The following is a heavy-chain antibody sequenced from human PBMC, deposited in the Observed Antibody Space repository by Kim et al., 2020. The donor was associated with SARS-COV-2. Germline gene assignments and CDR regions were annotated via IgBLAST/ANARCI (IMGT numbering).Heavy chain of an antibody. CDR3: ARGADIY. V-gene: IGHV3-7*03. D-gene: IGHD3-9*01. J-gene: IGHJ4*02. Sequence: DGSQKTSVDSVKGRFTISRGNARNSLYLQMNSLRAEDTAVYYCARGADIYWGQGTLVTVSS. CDR2: DGSQK.